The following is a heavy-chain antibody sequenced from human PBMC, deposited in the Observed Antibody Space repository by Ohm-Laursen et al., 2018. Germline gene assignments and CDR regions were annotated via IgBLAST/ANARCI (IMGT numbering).Heavy chain of an antibody. D-gene: IGHD3-22*01. Sequence: SLRLSCAASGFTFSSFSMKWVRQAPGKGLDWVSYIGIDGRTIYYEDSVKGRFTISRDNAKNSLYLQMNSLRAEDTALYYCAKDFYDSSAGAFDIWGQGTMVTVSS. CDR1: GFTFSSFS. V-gene: IGHV3-48*04. J-gene: IGHJ3*02. CDR2: IGIDGRTI. CDR3: AKDFYDSSAGAFDI.